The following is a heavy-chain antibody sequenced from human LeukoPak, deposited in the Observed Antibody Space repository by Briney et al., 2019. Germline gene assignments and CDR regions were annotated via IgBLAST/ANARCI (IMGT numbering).Heavy chain of an antibody. V-gene: IGHV3-74*01. CDR2: VNSDGSST. Sequence: PGGSLRLSCAASGFTFSTYWMHWVRQAPGKGLLWVSRVNSDGSSTSYADSVKGRFTISRDNAKNTLYLQMNSLRVEDTAVHYCARGFITFGGVIVDYWGQGTLVTVSS. CDR1: GFTFSTYW. J-gene: IGHJ4*02. CDR3: ARGFITFGGVIVDY. D-gene: IGHD3-16*02.